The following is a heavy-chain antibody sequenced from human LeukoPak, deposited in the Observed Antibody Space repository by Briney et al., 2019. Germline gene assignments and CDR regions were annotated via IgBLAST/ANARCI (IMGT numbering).Heavy chain of an antibody. Sequence: PGGSLRLSCAASGFTFSSYWMSWVRQTPGKGLEWVANIKQDGSEKYYVDSVKGRFTISRDNAKNSLYLLMNSLRAEDTAVYYCVKYSSGWYYPHFDYWGQGTLVTVSS. CDR1: GFTFSSYW. CDR3: VKYSSGWYYPHFDY. J-gene: IGHJ4*02. D-gene: IGHD6-19*01. CDR2: IKQDGSEK. V-gene: IGHV3-7*01.